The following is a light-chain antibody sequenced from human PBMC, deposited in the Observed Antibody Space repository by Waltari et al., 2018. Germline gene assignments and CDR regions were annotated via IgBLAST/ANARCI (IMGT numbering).Light chain of an antibody. J-gene: IGLJ1*01. CDR1: SSDVGGYHY. V-gene: IGLV2-14*03. CDR3: SSYTSSSTYV. Sequence: QSALTQPASVSGSPGQSITISCPGTSSDVGGYHYVSCYQQHPDKAPKLLIFDVSNRPSGVSYRFSGSKSGNTASLTISGLQADDEADYYCSSYTSSSTYVFGTGTKVTVL. CDR2: DVS.